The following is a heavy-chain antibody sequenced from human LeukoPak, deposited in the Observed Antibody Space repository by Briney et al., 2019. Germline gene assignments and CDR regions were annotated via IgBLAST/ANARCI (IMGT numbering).Heavy chain of an antibody. CDR3: ARALLGHYYGSGSFDY. V-gene: IGHV4-39*07. CDR2: IYYTGST. D-gene: IGHD3-10*01. J-gene: IGHJ4*02. Sequence: SETLSLTCTVSGGSISSRSYYWGWIRQSPGKGLEWIGSIYYTGSTHYSPSLKSRVVISVDTSKNQFSLRLSSVTAADTALYYCARALLGHYYGSGSFDYWGQGTLVTVSS. CDR1: GGSISSRSYY.